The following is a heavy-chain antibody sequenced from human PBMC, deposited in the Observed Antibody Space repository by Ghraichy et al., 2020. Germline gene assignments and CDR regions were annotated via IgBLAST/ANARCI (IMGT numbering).Heavy chain of an antibody. CDR3: ASIQGIAVAGHDAFDI. CDR2: ISSSSSYI. D-gene: IGHD6-19*01. V-gene: IGHV3-21*01. J-gene: IGHJ3*02. Sequence: GESLNISCAASGFTFSSYSMNWVRQAPGKGLEWVSSISSSSSYIYYADSVKGRFTISRDNAKNSLYLQMNSLRAEDTAVYYCASIQGIAVAGHDAFDIWGQGTMVTVSS. CDR1: GFTFSSYS.